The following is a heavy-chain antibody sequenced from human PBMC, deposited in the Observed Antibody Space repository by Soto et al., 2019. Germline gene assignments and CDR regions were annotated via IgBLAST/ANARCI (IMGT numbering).Heavy chain of an antibody. CDR2: IYYSGST. J-gene: IGHJ2*01. D-gene: IGHD4-17*01. Sequence: QVQLQESGPGLVKPSQTLSLTCTVSGGSISSGDYYWSWIRQPPGKGLEWIGYIYYSGSTYYNPSLKSRVTIVVDTSKNQFSLKLSSVTAAGTAVYYCAREPTLYGDHRYFDLWGRGTLVTVSS. CDR3: AREPTLYGDHRYFDL. CDR1: GGSISSGDYY. V-gene: IGHV4-30-4*01.